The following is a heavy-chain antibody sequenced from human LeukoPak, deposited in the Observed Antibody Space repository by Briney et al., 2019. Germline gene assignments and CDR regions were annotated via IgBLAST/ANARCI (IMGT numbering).Heavy chain of an antibody. J-gene: IGHJ4*02. CDR1: GFTFSSRW. CDR3: ARGLCGGDCYDY. Sequence: GGSLRLSCAASGFTFSSRWMSWVRQAPGKGLEWVANLKEDGSRKYYVDSVKGRFTISRDNAKNSVYLQMNSLRVEDTAVYYCARGLCGGDCYDYWGQGNLVTVSS. V-gene: IGHV3-7*01. D-gene: IGHD2-21*01. CDR2: LKEDGSRK.